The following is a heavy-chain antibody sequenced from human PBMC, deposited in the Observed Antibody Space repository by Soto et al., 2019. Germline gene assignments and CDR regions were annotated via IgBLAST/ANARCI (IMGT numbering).Heavy chain of an antibody. CDR3: ASTDIVSTIDDGRDAFDI. CDR2: IYPGDSDT. V-gene: IGHV5-51*01. CDR1: GYRFTNYW. J-gene: IGHJ3*02. Sequence: GESLKISCKGSGYRFTNYWIGWVRQMPGKGLEWMGVIYPGDSDTRYSPSFQGQVTISADKSISTAYLQWSSLKASDTAIYYCASTDIVSTIDDGRDAFDIWGQGTMVTVSS. D-gene: IGHD5-12*01.